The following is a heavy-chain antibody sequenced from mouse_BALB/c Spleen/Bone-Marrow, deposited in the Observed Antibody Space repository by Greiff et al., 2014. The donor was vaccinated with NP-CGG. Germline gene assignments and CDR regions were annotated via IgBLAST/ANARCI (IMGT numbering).Heavy chain of an antibody. CDR2: INPSNGGT. D-gene: IGHD1-1*01. J-gene: IGHJ1*01. Sequence: QVQLQQSGAELVKPGASVKLSCKASGYTFTSYYMYWVKQRPGQGLEWIVGINPSNGGTNFNEKFKSKATLTVDKSSSTAYMQLSSLTSEDSAVYYCTRDHYYYGSSYWYFDVWGAGTTVTVSS. CDR1: GYTFTSYY. CDR3: TRDHYYYGSSYWYFDV. V-gene: IGHV1S81*02.